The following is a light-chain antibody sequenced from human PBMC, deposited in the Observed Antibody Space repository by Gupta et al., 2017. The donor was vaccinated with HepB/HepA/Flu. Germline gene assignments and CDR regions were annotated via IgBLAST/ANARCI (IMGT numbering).Light chain of an antibody. CDR1: QSISSN. CDR2: DAS. J-gene: IGKJ1*01. CDR3: QHYKNWPPWT. Sequence: EIVMTQSPATLSVSPGERATLSCRASQSISSNLAWYQQKPGQAPSLLIYDASTRATGIPARFSGSGYGTEFTLTISSRQSEDFAVYFCQHYKNWPPWTFGQGTKVEIK. V-gene: IGKV3-15*01.